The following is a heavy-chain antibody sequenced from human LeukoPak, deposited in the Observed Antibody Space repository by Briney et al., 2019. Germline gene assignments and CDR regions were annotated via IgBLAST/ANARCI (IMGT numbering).Heavy chain of an antibody. V-gene: IGHV4-30-2*01. CDR2: IYHSGST. Sequence: SETLSLTCAVSGGSISSGGYSWSWIRQPPGKGLKWIGYIYHSGSTYYNPSLKSRVTISVDRSKNQFSLKLSSVTAADTAVYYCARGGGVVPAALLDYWGQGTLVTVSS. D-gene: IGHD2-2*01. CDR1: GGSISSGGYS. J-gene: IGHJ4*02. CDR3: ARGGGVVPAALLDY.